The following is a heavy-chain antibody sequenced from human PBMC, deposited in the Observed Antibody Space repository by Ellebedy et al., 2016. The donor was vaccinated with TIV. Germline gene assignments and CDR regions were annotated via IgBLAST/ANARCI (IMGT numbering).Heavy chain of an antibody. V-gene: IGHV3-9*01. CDR3: AKANWGSPFDL. D-gene: IGHD7-27*01. CDR1: GFSFKEYT. Sequence: SLKISCAASGFSFKEYTIHWVRQAPGKGLEWVSGITGNSDRDYADSVKGRFTISRDNAKNSLYLQMDSLRPEDTALYYCAKANWGSPFDLWGQGTLVTVSS. J-gene: IGHJ4*02. CDR2: ITGNSDR.